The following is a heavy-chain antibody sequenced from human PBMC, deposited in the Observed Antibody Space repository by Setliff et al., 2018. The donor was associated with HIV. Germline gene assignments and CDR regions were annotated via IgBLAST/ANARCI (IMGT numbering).Heavy chain of an antibody. CDR2: VSGNGYTT. Sequence: GGSLRLSCAGSGFTFDYYAMALVRQAPGKGLEWVSSVSGNGYTTFYANSLRGRFTVSRDNSKNSLLLQMDSLRAEDTAVYCCASSGIAARLEYFHHWGQGSLVTVSS. V-gene: IGHV3-23*01. CDR1: GFTFDYYA. J-gene: IGHJ1*01. CDR3: ASSGIAARLEYFHH. D-gene: IGHD6-6*01.